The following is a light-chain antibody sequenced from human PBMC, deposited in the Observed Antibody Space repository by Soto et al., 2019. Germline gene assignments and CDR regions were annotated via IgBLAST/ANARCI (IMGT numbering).Light chain of an antibody. CDR2: GAS. V-gene: IGKV3D-15*01. CDR1: QNINSD. CDR3: QQYNSWPIT. Sequence: EIVMTQSPATLSVSPGESATLSCRASQNINSDLAWYVQKPGQAPRRVIYGASTWGTDVPPRFTGSGSGTEFTRPISGLQSEDFAVYYCQQYNSWPITFGQGTRL. J-gene: IGKJ5*01.